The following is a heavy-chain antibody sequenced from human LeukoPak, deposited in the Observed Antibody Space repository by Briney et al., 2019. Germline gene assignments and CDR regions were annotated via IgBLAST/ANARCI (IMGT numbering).Heavy chain of an antibody. CDR1: GFTFSSYG. J-gene: IGHJ4*02. D-gene: IGHD1-26*01. V-gene: IGHV3-53*01. CDR2: IYSDGST. Sequence: GGSLRLSCAASGFTFSSYGMHWVRQAPGRGLEWVSVIYSDGSTYYADSAKGRFTISRDNSKNTLYLQMNSLRVEDTAVYYCARDGPVGIDYWGQGTLVTVSS. CDR3: ARDGPVGIDY.